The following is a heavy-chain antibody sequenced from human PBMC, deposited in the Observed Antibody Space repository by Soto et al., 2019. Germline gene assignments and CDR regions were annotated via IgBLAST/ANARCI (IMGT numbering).Heavy chain of an antibody. D-gene: IGHD1-26*01. CDR2: VDPEDGET. J-gene: IGHJ6*02. Sequence: ASGKVSCQDSGCTLRGLAMHWVRQEPGQGLEWLGVVDPEDGETVYAQKFQGRVTMTEDTSTDTAYMEFSGLRPEDSAVYYCAKEGGIATLGRVHGSYYYYPLDGLGQGTKVTVSS. V-gene: IGHV1-24*01. CDR1: GCTLRGLA. CDR3: AKEGGIATLGRVHGSYYYYPLDG.